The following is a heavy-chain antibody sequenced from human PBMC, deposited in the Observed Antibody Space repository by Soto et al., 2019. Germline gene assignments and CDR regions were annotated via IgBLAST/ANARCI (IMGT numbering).Heavy chain of an antibody. Sequence: SETLSLTCAVYGGSFSGYYWSWIRQPPGKGLEWIGEINHSGSTNYNPSLKSRVTRSVDTSKHQCSLKLGSVTAADTAVYYCARAGIVGATPVIFDYWGQGTLVTVSS. CDR1: GGSFSGYY. CDR2: INHSGST. CDR3: ARAGIVGATPVIFDY. V-gene: IGHV4-34*01. D-gene: IGHD1-26*01. J-gene: IGHJ4*02.